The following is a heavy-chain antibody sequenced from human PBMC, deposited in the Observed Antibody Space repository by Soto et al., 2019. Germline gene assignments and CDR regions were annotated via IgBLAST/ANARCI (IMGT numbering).Heavy chain of an antibody. D-gene: IGHD2-8*01. CDR1: GGSISSYY. V-gene: IGHV4-59*01. Sequence: QVQLQESGPGLVKPSETLSLTCTVSGGSISSYYWSWIRQPPGKGLEWIGYIYYSGSTNYNPSLXSXVXIXXATSKNQFSPKLSSVTAADTAVYYCARRYAGNFDYWGQGTLVTVSS. CDR2: IYYSGST. J-gene: IGHJ4*02. CDR3: ARRYAGNFDY.